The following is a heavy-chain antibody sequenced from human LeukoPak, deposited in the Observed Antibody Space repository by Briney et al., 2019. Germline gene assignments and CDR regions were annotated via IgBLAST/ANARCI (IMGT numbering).Heavy chain of an antibody. D-gene: IGHD2-21*02. CDR3: AKNYWGDWI. V-gene: IGHV3-30*18. CDR2: ISYDGSNK. J-gene: IGHJ3*02. CDR1: GFTFSSYG. Sequence: GGSLRLSCAASGFTFSSYGMHWVRQAPGKGLEWVAVISYDGSNKYHEDSVKGRFTISRDNSKNTLYLQMNSLRAEDTAVYYCAKNYWGDWIWGQGTMVTVSS.